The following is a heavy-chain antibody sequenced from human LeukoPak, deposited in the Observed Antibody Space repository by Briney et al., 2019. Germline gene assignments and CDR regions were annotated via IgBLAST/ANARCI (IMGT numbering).Heavy chain of an antibody. D-gene: IGHD5-12*01. CDR1: GFTFTSFA. J-gene: IGHJ4*02. Sequence: GGSLRLSCAASGFTFTSFAMGWVRQAPGKGLEWVSAVSGSGGSTYYADSVKGRFTVSRDDSRNTVHLQMNSLRAEDTAVYYCARDPRTSGYDFFDSRGQGTLVTVSS. CDR2: VSGSGGST. V-gene: IGHV3-23*01. CDR3: ARDPRTSGYDFFDS.